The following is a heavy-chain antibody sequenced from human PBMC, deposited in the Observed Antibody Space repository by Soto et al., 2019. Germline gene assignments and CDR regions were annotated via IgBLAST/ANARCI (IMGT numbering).Heavy chain of an antibody. J-gene: IGHJ4*02. Sequence: EVQLVESGGALVQPGGSLRLSCTASGFTFDDYAIHWVRQAPGKGLEWISGISWNGDATGYADSVKGRFTISRDNAKNSLYLQMNSLRTEDTAMYFCANLPLYGSGFDCWGQGTLVTVA. CDR2: ISWNGDAT. D-gene: IGHD3-10*01. CDR3: ANLPLYGSGFDC. CDR1: GFTFDDYA. V-gene: IGHV3-9*01.